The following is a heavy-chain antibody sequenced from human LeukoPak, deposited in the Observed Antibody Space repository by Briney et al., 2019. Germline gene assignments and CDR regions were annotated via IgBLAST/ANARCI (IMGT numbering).Heavy chain of an antibody. Sequence: SETLSLTCAVYGGSFSGYYWSWIRQPPGKGLEWIGEINHSGSTNYNPSLKSRVTISVDTSKNQFSLKLSSVTAADTAVYYCARTSGSYYGTYFDYWGQGTLVTVSS. CDR2: INHSGST. V-gene: IGHV4-34*01. CDR3: ARTSGSYYGTYFDY. J-gene: IGHJ4*02. CDR1: GGSFSGYY. D-gene: IGHD1-26*01.